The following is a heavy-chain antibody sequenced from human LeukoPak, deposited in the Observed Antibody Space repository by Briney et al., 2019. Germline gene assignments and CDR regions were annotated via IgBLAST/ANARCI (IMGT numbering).Heavy chain of an antibody. J-gene: IGHJ5*02. CDR1: GGSISGSDYY. CDR2: FYHSGSS. CDR3: ARLGAVLTSVNWFDP. Sequence: PSETLSLTCSVSGGSISGSDYYCGWVRQPPGKGLEWIGSFYHSGSSYYNSSLKIRLTMSVDPSKNQFSLKLTAVTAADTAVYYCARLGAVLTSVNWFDPWGQGTLVTVSS. V-gene: IGHV4-39*07. D-gene: IGHD2-8*01.